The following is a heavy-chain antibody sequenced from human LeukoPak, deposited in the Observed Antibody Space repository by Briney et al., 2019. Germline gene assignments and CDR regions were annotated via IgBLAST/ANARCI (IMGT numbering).Heavy chain of an antibody. Sequence: GGSLRLSCAASGFTFSSYSMNWVRQAPGKGLEWVSSISSSSSYIYYADSVKGRFTISRDNAKNSLYLQMNSLRADDTAIYYCARGGDPHYEFWLGDPQKYNWFDSWGQGTLVTVSS. J-gene: IGHJ5*01. CDR1: GFTFSSYS. CDR2: ISSSSSYI. D-gene: IGHD3-3*01. V-gene: IGHV3-21*04. CDR3: ARGGDPHYEFWLGDPQKYNWFDS.